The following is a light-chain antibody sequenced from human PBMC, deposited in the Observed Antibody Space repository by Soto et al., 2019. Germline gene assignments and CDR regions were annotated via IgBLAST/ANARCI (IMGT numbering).Light chain of an antibody. Sequence: DIVMTQSPDSLAVSLGERATINCKSSQSVLYSSNNKNYLAWYQQKPGQPPKLLMYWASTRESGVPGRFSGSGSGTDFTLTISSLQAEDVAVYYCQQYYSTPITFGQGTRLEIK. J-gene: IGKJ5*01. CDR1: QSVLYSSNNKNY. CDR3: QQYYSTPIT. CDR2: WAS. V-gene: IGKV4-1*01.